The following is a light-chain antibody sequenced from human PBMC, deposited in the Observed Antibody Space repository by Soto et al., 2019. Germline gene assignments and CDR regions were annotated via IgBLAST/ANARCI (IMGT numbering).Light chain of an antibody. CDR1: SSVVGGYNY. CDR3: SSYTISTTLV. V-gene: IGLV2-14*01. Sequence: QSVLTQPASVSGSPGQSITISCTGTSSVVGGYNYVSWYQQHPGKAPKLMIYEVSNRPSGVSTRFSGSKSGNTASLTISGLQAEDEADYYCSSYTISTTLVFGTGTKVTVL. CDR2: EVS. J-gene: IGLJ1*01.